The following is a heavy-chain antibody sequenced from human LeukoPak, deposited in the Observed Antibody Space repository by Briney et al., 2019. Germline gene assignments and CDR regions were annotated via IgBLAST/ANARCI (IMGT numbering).Heavy chain of an antibody. V-gene: IGHV1-24*01. CDR3: ATAFRYYYGSGTSKFDP. D-gene: IGHD3-10*01. CDR1: GYTLTELS. J-gene: IGHJ5*02. CDR2: FDPEDGET. Sequence: GASVKVSCKVSGYTLTELSMHWVRQAPGKGHEWMGGFDPEDGETIYAQKFQGRVTMTEDTSTDTAYMELSSLRSEDTAVYYCATAFRYYYGSGTSKFDPWGQGTLVTVSS.